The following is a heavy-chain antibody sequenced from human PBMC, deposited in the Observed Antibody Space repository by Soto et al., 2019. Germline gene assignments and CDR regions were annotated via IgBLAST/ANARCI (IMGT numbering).Heavy chain of an antibody. CDR2: INHSGNT. J-gene: IGHJ6*02. Sequence: QVQLQQWGAGLLKPSETLSLTCAVYGGSFSGYYWSWIRQPPGKGLEWIGEINHSGNTNYNPSLKSRVTILVDTSKNQVSLKLSSVTVADTAVYYCARTGGMDVWGQGTTVTVSS. CDR1: GGSFSGYY. CDR3: ARTGGMDV. V-gene: IGHV4-34*01.